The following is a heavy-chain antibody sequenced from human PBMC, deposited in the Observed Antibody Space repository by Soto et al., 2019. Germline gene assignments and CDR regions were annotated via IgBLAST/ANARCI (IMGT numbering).Heavy chain of an antibody. CDR1: GFTFSSYA. D-gene: IGHD2-2*01. CDR2: ISGSGGST. J-gene: IGHJ5*02. CDR3: AKDSWIVVVPAAYNWFDP. V-gene: IGHV3-23*01. Sequence: GSLRLSCAASGFTFSSYAMSWVRQAPGKGLEWVSAISGSGGSTYYADSVKGRFTISRDNSKNTLYLQMNSLRAEDTAVYYCAKDSWIVVVPAAYNWFDPWGQGTLVTVSS.